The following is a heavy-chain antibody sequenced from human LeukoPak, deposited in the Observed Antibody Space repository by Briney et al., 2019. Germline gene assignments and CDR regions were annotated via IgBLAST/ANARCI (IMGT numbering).Heavy chain of an antibody. CDR2: IIPIFGTA. CDR1: GGTFSSYA. D-gene: IGHD1-26*01. CDR3: ARGVSGSYDRGYFDY. V-gene: IGHV1-69*06. J-gene: IGHJ4*02. Sequence: SVTVSCKASGGTFSSYAISWVRQAPGQGLEWMGGIIPIFGTANYAQKFQGRVTITADKSTSTAYMELSSLRSEDTAVYYCARGVSGSYDRGYFDYWGQGTLVTVSS.